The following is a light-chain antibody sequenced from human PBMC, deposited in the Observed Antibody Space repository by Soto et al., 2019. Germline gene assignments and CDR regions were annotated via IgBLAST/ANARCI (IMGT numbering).Light chain of an antibody. Sequence: EIVLTQSPGTLSLSPGERATLSCRASQSVSRSLLAWYQQKPGQAPRLLIYGASTRATGIADRFSGSGSGTDFTLTISRLEPEDFAAYYCQQYGNPPPYSFGQGTKLEIK. CDR3: QQYGNPPPYS. CDR1: QSVSRSL. CDR2: GAS. J-gene: IGKJ2*03. V-gene: IGKV3-20*01.